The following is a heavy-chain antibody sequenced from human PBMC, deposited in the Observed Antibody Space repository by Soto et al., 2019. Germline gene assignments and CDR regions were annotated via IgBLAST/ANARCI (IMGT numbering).Heavy chain of an antibody. CDR3: ARVSDSSVPDY. CDR2: ISSSGSTI. V-gene: IGHV3-48*03. CDR1: GFTFSSYE. Sequence: LRLSCAASGFTFSSYEMNWVRQAPGKGLERVSYISSSGSTIYYADSVKGRFTISRDNAKNSLYLQMNSLRAEDTAVYYCARVSDSSVPDYWGQGTLVTVSS. D-gene: IGHD3-22*01. J-gene: IGHJ4*02.